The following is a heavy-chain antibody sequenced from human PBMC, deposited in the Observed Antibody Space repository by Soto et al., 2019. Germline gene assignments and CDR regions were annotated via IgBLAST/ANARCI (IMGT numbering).Heavy chain of an antibody. V-gene: IGHV3-33*01. D-gene: IGHD6-19*01. CDR1: GFTFSSYG. J-gene: IGHJ4*02. CDR3: ASGIRGDKYSSGWHHFDY. Sequence: GGSLRLSCAASGFTFSSYGMHWVRQAPGKGLEWVAVIWYDGSNKYYADSVKGRFTISRDNSKNTLYLQMNSLRAEDTAVYYCASGIRGDKYSSGWHHFDYWGQGTLVTVSS. CDR2: IWYDGSNK.